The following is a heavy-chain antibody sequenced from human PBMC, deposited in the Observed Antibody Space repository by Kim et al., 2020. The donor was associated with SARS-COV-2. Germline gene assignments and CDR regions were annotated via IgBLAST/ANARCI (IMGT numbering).Heavy chain of an antibody. CDR1: GYSFTVFY. Sequence: ASEKVSCKASGYSFTVFYIHWARQAPGQGLEWMGRINPYTGGANYARKFQGRVTVTSDRSTSTAYMDLSGLTSDDTAVYFCAREDTLGYSVYWGQGTLVAVSS. J-gene: IGHJ4*02. V-gene: IGHV1-2*06. D-gene: IGHD5-18*01. CDR2: INPYTGGA. CDR3: AREDTLGYSVY.